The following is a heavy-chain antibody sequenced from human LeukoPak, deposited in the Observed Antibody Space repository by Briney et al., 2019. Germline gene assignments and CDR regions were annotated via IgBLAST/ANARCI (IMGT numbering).Heavy chain of an antibody. CDR2: IYPGDSDT. CDR3: ARTSTGTSPYDAFDI. Sequence: GESLKISCKGSGYSFTSYWIGWVRQMPGKGLEWTGIIYPGDSDTRYSPSFQGQFTISADKSISTAYLQWSSLKASDTAMYYCARTSTGTSPYDAFDIWGQGTMVTVSS. CDR1: GYSFTSYW. D-gene: IGHD1-1*01. J-gene: IGHJ3*02. V-gene: IGHV5-51*01.